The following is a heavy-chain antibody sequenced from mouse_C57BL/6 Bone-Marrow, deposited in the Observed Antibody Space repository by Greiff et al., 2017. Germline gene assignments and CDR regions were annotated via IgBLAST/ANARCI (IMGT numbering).Heavy chain of an antibody. D-gene: IGHD2-5*01. V-gene: IGHV1-5*01. CDR3: TRSYYSNYVGFAY. CDR2: IYPGNSDT. CDR1: GYTFTSYW. Sequence: VQLQQSGTVLARPGASVKMSCKTSGYTFTSYWMHWVKQRPGQGLEWIGAIYPGNSDTSYNQKFKGKAKLTAVTSASTAYMELSRLTNEDSAVYYCTRSYYSNYVGFAYWGQGTLVTVSA. J-gene: IGHJ3*01.